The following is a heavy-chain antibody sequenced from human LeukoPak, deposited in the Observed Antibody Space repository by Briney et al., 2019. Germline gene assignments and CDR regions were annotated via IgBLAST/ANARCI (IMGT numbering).Heavy chain of an antibody. CDR3: AMPQYCSSTSCYPYYYYGMDV. CDR1: GGSFSGYY. V-gene: IGHV4-34*01. Sequence: PSETLSLTCAVYGGSFSGYYWSWIRQPPGKGLEWIGEINHSGSTNYNPSLKSRVTISVDTSKNQFPLKLSSVTAADTAVYYCAMPQYCSSTSCYPYYYYGMDVWGQGTTVTVSS. CDR2: INHSGST. J-gene: IGHJ6*02. D-gene: IGHD2-2*01.